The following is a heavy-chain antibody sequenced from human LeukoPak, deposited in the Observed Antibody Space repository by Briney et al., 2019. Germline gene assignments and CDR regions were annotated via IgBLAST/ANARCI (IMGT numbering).Heavy chain of an antibody. CDR1: GFTFSSYA. CDR2: ISYDGSNK. V-gene: IGHV3-30*04. CDR3: ARVQEARVYFDY. Sequence: GRSLRLSCAASGFTFSSYAMHWVRQAPGKGLEWVAVISYDGSNKYYADSVKGRFTISRDNSKNTLYLQMNSLRAEDTAVYYCARVQEARVYFDYWGQGTLVTVSS. J-gene: IGHJ4*02.